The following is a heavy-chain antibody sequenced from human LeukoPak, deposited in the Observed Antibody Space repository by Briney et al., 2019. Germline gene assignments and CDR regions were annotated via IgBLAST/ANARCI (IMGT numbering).Heavy chain of an antibody. CDR1: GGSFSGYY. J-gene: IGHJ4*02. Sequence: SETLSLTCAVYGGSFSGYYWSWIRQPPGKGLEWIGEINHSGSTNYNPSLKSRVTISVDTSKNQFSLKLSSVTAADTAVYYCARDIIAAAGTLGYWGQRTMVTVSS. CDR2: INHSGST. V-gene: IGHV4-34*01. CDR3: ARDIIAAAGTLGY. D-gene: IGHD6-13*01.